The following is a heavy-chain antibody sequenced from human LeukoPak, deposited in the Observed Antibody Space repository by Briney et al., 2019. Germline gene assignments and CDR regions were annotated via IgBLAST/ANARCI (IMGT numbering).Heavy chain of an antibody. D-gene: IGHD5-24*01. V-gene: IGHV4-59*01. J-gene: IGHJ4*02. CDR2: IYSSGST. Sequence: SETLSLTRTVSGGSISSYYWSWIRRPPGKGLEWIGYIYSSGSTNYNPSLKSRVTISVDTSKNQFSLKLSSVTAADTAVYYCATLRDGYEFDYWGQGTLVTVSS. CDR1: GGSISSYY. CDR3: ATLRDGYEFDY.